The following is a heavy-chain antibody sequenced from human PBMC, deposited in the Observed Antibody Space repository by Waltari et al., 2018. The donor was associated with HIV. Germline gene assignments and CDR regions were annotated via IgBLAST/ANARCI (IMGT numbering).Heavy chain of an antibody. J-gene: IGHJ1*01. CDR1: GGSISSSNW. CDR2: IYHSGST. CDR3: ASSFAPVGATTSGGFQH. Sequence: QVQLQESGPGLVKPSGTLSLTCAVSGGSISSSNWWSWVRQPPGKGLEWMGEIYHSGSTNYNPSLKSRVTISVDKSKNQFSLKLSSVTAADTAVYYCASSFAPVGATTSGGFQHWGQGTLVTVSS. V-gene: IGHV4-4*02. D-gene: IGHD1-26*01.